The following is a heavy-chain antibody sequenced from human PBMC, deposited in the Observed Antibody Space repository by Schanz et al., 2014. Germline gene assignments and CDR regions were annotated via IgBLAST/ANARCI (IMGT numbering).Heavy chain of an antibody. CDR2: VCYDGSKK. Sequence: LVESGGGVVQPGRSLRLSCAASGFTFSSYGMHWVRQVPGKGLEWVAVVCYDGSKKYYADSVKGRFTTSRDNSKNTMYLQMNSLRAEDTAVYYCARYRDYHYGMDVWGQGTTVTVSS. CDR1: GFTFSSYG. D-gene: IGHD3-10*01. CDR3: ARYRDYHYGMDV. J-gene: IGHJ6*02. V-gene: IGHV3-33*01.